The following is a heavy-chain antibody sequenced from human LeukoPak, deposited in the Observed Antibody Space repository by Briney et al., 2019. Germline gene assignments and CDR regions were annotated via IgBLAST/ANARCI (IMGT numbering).Heavy chain of an antibody. CDR1: GFTFTTYA. J-gene: IGHJ4*02. CDR3: AKDHITATGNFDY. D-gene: IGHD6-13*01. Sequence: GGSLRLSCAASGFTFTTYAMSWVRQAPGKGLEWVSAISGSGGRTYHADSVKGRFTISRDNSKNTVYVRMNSLRAEDTAIYYCAKDHITATGNFDYWGQGTLVTVSS. V-gene: IGHV3-23*01. CDR2: ISGSGGRT.